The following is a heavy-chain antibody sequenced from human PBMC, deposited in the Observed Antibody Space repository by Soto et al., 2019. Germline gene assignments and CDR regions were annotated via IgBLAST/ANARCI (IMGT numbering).Heavy chain of an antibody. J-gene: IGHJ4*02. V-gene: IGHV3-30*03. Sequence: QVQLVESGGGVVQPGRSLRLSCAASGFTFSSYGMHWVRQAPGKGLEWVAVISYDGSNKYYADSVKGRFTISRDNSKNTLYLQMNSLRAEDTAVYYCAPIQGSGNFDYWGQGTLVTVSS. D-gene: IGHD3-10*01. CDR1: GFTFSSYG. CDR2: ISYDGSNK. CDR3: APIQGSGNFDY.